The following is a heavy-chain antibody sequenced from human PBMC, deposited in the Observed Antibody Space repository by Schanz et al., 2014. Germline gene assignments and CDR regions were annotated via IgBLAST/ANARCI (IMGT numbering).Heavy chain of an antibody. Sequence: QVQVEQSGPEVKKPGASVTVSCKASGYTFTSYSIHWVRQAPGQGLEWMGWINVGNGNMKYSQKFQGRVTITRDTSASTAYMELTSLRFDDTAVYYCARDFSAYVGNYFDYWGQGTLVTVSS. CDR3: ARDFSAYVGNYFDY. J-gene: IGHJ4*02. CDR2: INVGNGNM. CDR1: GYTFTSYS. V-gene: IGHV1-3*01. D-gene: IGHD5-12*01.